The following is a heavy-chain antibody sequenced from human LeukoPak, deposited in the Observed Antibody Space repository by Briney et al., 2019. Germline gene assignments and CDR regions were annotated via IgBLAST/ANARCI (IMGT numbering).Heavy chain of an antibody. CDR2: IWYDGSNK. Sequence: PGGSLRLSCAASGFTFSSYGMHWVRQAPGKGLEWVAVIWYDGSNKYYADSVKGRFTISRDNSKNTLYLQMNSLRAEDTAVYYCARERGYSSSWYVPSYYYYYGMDVWGQGTTVTVSS. CDR1: GFTFSSYG. V-gene: IGHV3-33*01. D-gene: IGHD6-13*01. J-gene: IGHJ6*02. CDR3: ARERGYSSSWYVPSYYYYYGMDV.